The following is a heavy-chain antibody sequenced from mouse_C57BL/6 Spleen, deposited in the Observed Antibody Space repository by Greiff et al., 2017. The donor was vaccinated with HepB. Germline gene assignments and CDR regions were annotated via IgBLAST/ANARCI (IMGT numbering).Heavy chain of an antibody. D-gene: IGHD2-3*01. CDR3: AFYDGYYAWFAY. J-gene: IGHJ3*01. CDR2: IHPSDSDT. V-gene: IGHV1-74*01. CDR1: GCTFTSYW. Sequence: QVQLQQPGAELVKPGASVKVSCKASGCTFTSYWMHWVKQRPGQGLEWIGRIHPSDSDTNYNQKFKGKATLTVDKSSSTAYMQLSSLTSEDSAVYYCAFYDGYYAWFAYWGQGTLVTVSA.